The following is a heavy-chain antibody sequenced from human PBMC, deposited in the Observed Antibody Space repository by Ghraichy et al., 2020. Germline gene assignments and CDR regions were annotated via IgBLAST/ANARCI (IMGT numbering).Heavy chain of an antibody. CDR2: ISYEGSNK. J-gene: IGHJ4*02. V-gene: IGHV3-30*18. CDR3: AKDLGYSSGWFLDQ. CDR1: GFTFSSYG. D-gene: IGHD6-19*01. Sequence: GGSLRLSCAASGFTFSSYGMHWVRQAPGKGPEWVALISYEGSNKYYAGSVKGRFTISRDNSKNTLYLQTNSLRPEDTAVYYCAKDLGYSSGWFLDQWGQGTLVTVSS.